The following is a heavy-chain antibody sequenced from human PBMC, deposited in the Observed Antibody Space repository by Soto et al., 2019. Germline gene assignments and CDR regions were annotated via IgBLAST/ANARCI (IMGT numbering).Heavy chain of an antibody. J-gene: IGHJ4*02. D-gene: IGHD6-19*01. CDR3: AKHRGIVVTDADY. Sequence: EVQLLESGGGLVHPGGSLRLSCAASEFTFSNYAMSWVRQAPGKGLEWVSVIAASGGSTYYADSVKGRFTISRDNSKNTLYLQMNSLRAEDTAVYHCAKHRGIVVTDADYWGQGTLVTVSS. V-gene: IGHV3-23*01. CDR1: EFTFSNYA. CDR2: IAASGGST.